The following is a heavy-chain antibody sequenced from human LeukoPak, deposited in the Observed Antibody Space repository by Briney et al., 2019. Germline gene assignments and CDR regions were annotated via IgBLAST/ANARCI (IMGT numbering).Heavy chain of an antibody. CDR1: GDSVSGNSAVA. CDR2: TYYRSKWNN. CDR3: ARGRHSGFDY. V-gene: IGHV6-1*01. J-gene: IGHJ4*02. D-gene: IGHD6-13*01. Sequence: SQTLSLTCAISGDSVSGNSAVAWYWLRQSPSRGLEWLGRTYYRSKWNNDYAVSVKSRITINPDTSKNQFSLHLNSVTPEDTAVYYCARGRHSGFDYWGQGTLVTVSS.